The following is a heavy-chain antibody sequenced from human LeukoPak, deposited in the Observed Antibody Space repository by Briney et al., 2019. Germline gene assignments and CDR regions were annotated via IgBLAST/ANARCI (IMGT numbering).Heavy chain of an antibody. CDR3: ARVGPITMVRGLGRYYYMDV. CDR2: INPNSGGT. J-gene: IGHJ6*03. D-gene: IGHD3-10*01. CDR1: GYTFTGYY. V-gene: IGHV1-2*02. Sequence: PEASVKVSCKASGYTFTGYYMHWVRQAPGQGLEWMGWINPNSGGTNYAQKFQGRVTMTRDTSISTAYMELSRLRSDDTAVYYCARVGPITMVRGLGRYYYMDVWGKGTTVTISS.